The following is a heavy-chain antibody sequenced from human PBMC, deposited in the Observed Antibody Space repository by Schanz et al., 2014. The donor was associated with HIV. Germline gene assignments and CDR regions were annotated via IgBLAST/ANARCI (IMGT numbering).Heavy chain of an antibody. D-gene: IGHD5-12*01. CDR3: TRSRYELHWLDL. CDR1: GYTFTGYY. Sequence: QVQLVQSGAEVKEPGASVKVSCKASGYTFTGYYLHWVRQAPGQGLEWMGGIKPNSGETKFARKFQGRVTMTRDTSINTAYMELRRLTYDDTAVYYCTRSRYELHWLDLWGQGTLVTVSS. V-gene: IGHV1-2*02. J-gene: IGHJ5*02. CDR2: IKPNSGET.